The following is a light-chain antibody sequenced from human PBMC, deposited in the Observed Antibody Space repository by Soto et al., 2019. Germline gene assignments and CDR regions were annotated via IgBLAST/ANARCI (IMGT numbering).Light chain of an antibody. J-gene: IGKJ3*01. CDR2: AGS. CDR1: QSIGRN. V-gene: IGKV1-39*01. CDR3: QQSYNPPWT. Sequence: DIQMTQSPSSLSASVGDRVTISCRSSQSIGRNLNWYLQKPGKAPKLLVYAGSHLQSGVPSRFSGGGSGTAVTLIISSLQPEDSATYYCQQSYNPPWTFGLGTKVDIK.